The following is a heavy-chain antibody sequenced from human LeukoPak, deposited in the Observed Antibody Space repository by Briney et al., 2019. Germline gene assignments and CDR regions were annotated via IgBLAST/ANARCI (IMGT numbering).Heavy chain of an antibody. V-gene: IGHV1-18*01. J-gene: IGHJ4*02. D-gene: IGHD4-23*01. CDR3: ARYTVVTLFDY. CDR2: ISAYNGAT. Sequence: ASVKVSCKASGYTFTSYGISWVRQAPGQGLEWMGWISAYNGATNYAHKFQGRVTMTTDTSTSTAYMELRSLRSDDTAVYYCARYTVVTLFDYWGQGTLVTVSS. CDR1: GYTFTSYG.